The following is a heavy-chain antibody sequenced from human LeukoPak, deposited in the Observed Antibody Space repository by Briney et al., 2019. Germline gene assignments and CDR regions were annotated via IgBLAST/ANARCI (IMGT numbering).Heavy chain of an antibody. CDR3: ARDLAVAGSQDFPVPFDY. Sequence: GASVKVSCKASGGTFSSYAISWVRQAPGQGLEWMGRIIPILGIANYAQKFQGRVTITADKSTSTAYMELSSLRSEDTAVYYCARDLAVAGSQDFPVPFDYWGQGTTVTVSS. D-gene: IGHD6-19*01. J-gene: IGHJ4*03. CDR2: IIPILGIA. V-gene: IGHV1-69*04. CDR1: GGTFSSYA.